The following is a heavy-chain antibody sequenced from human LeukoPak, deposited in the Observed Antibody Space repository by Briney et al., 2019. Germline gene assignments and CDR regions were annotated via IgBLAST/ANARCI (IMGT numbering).Heavy chain of an antibody. J-gene: IGHJ4*02. D-gene: IGHD2-15*01. Sequence: GGSLRLSCAASGFTFSNYAMNWVRQAPGRGLEWISGISDTGGSTYYADSVKGRFTISRDNSKNTLYLQMNSLRAEDTAVYYCAKALCSGGTCYYFDYWGQGTLVTVSS. CDR3: AKALCSGGTCYYFDY. V-gene: IGHV3-23*01. CDR1: GFTFSNYA. CDR2: ISDTGGST.